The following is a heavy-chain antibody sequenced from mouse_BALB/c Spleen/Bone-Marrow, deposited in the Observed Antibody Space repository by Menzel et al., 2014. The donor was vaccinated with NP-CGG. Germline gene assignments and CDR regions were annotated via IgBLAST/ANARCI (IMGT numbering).Heavy chain of an antibody. CDR2: INPSNGRA. CDR3: ARYYNYYFDV. J-gene: IGHJ1*01. D-gene: IGHD1-1*01. CDR1: GYTFTNYW. V-gene: IGHV1S81*02. Sequence: QVQLQQSGAELVKPGASVRLSCKTSGYTFTNYWMHWVKQRPGQGLEWIGDINPSNGRATYSEKFKSKATLTVDKSSSTAYMQLSSLTSEGSAVYYCARYYNYYFDVWGAGTTVTVSS.